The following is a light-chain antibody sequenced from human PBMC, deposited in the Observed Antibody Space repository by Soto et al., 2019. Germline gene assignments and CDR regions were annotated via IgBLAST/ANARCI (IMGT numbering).Light chain of an antibody. Sequence: EIVMTQSPATLSVSPGERVTLSCRASQSVSGSYLAWYQQKPGQAPRLLIYGASSRATGIPDRFSGTGSGTDFTLTISRLEPEDFAVYYCQQYSGSPWTFGQGTKVDIK. CDR2: GAS. CDR1: QSVSGSY. CDR3: QQYSGSPWT. J-gene: IGKJ1*01. V-gene: IGKV3-20*01.